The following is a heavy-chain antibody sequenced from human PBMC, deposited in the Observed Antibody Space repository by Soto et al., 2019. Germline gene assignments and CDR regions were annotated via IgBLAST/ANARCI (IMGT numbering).Heavy chain of an antibody. CDR1: GFIFSSYG. CDR3: AKEVHCGGGSCSWSEGFDY. J-gene: IGHJ4*02. CDR2: ISYEGSHT. Sequence: QVPLVESGGGVVQPGRSLRLSCAASGFIFSSYGMHWVRQAPGKGLEWVAVISYEGSHTYYADSVKGRFTITRDNSKNTLYLRMNSLRPEDTAVYYCAKEVHCGGGSCSWSEGFDYWGQGTLLTVSS. D-gene: IGHD2-15*01. V-gene: IGHV3-30*18.